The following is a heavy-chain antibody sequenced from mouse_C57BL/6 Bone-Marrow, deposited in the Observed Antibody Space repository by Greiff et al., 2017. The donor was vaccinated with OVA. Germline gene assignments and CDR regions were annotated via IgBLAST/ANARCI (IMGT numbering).Heavy chain of an antibody. Sequence: EVQVVESGGGLVQPKGSLKLSCAASGFTFNTYAMHWVRQAPGKGLEWVARIRSKSSNYATYYADSVKDRFTISRDDSQSMLDLQMNNLKTEDTAMYYCVRERAQVFSFAYWGQGTLVTVSA. CDR1: GFTFNTYA. CDR2: IRSKSSNYAT. D-gene: IGHD3-2*02. V-gene: IGHV10-3*01. J-gene: IGHJ3*01. CDR3: VRERAQVFSFAY.